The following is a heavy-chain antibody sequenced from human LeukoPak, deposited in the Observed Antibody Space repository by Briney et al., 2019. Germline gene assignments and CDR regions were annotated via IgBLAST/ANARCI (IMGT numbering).Heavy chain of an antibody. CDR2: INPNSGGT. CDR1: GYTFTGYY. D-gene: IGHD3-10*01. CDR3: ARDPYGTWYFDL. V-gene: IGHV1-2*02. Sequence: ASVKVSCKASGYTFTGYYIHWVRQAPGQGLEWMGWINPNSGGTNYAQKFQGRVTMTRDTSISTAYMELSRLRSDDTAVYYCARDPYGTWYFDLWGQGTLVTVSS. J-gene: IGHJ2*01.